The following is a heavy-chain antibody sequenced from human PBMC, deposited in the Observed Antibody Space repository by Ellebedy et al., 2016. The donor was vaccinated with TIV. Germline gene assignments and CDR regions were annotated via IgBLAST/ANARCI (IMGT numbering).Heavy chain of an antibody. CDR2: ISGSGGST. J-gene: IGHJ4*02. Sequence: PGGSLSLSCAASGFAFSSNGMHWVRQAPGKGLEWVSGISGSGGSTDYADSVKGRFTISRDNSKNTLYLQMNRLRAEDTAVYYCAKGGWELSPYDYWGQGTLVTVSS. CDR3: AKGGWELSPYDY. CDR1: GFAFSSNG. D-gene: IGHD1-26*01. V-gene: IGHV3-23*01.